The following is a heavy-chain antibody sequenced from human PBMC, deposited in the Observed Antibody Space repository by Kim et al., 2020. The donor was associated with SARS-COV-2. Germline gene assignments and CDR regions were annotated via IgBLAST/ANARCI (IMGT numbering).Heavy chain of an antibody. CDR3: ANHITMIVANWFDP. J-gene: IGHJ5*02. V-gene: IGHV3-23*01. D-gene: IGHD3-22*01. CDR2: ISGSGSST. Sequence: GGSLRLSCAASRFTFSSYAMSWVRQAPGKGLEWVSAISGSGSSTYYADSVKGRFSISRDNSKNTLYLQMNSLRAEDTAVYYCANHITMIVANWFDPWGQGTLVTVSS. CDR1: RFTFSSYA.